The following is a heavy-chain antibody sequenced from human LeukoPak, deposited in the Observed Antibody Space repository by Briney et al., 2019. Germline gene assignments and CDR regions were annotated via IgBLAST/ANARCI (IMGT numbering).Heavy chain of an antibody. D-gene: IGHD4-17*01. CDR1: GGTFSSYA. Sequence: GASVKVSCKASGGTFSSYAISWVRQAPGQGLEWMGGIIPIFGTANYAQKFQGRVTIAADESTSTAYMELSSLRSEDTAVYYCARGDYGDYNWFDPWGQGTLVTVSS. CDR2: IIPIFGTA. CDR3: ARGDYGDYNWFDP. J-gene: IGHJ5*02. V-gene: IGHV1-69*13.